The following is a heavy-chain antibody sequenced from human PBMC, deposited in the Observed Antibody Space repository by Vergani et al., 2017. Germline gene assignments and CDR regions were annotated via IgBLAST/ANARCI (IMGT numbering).Heavy chain of an antibody. J-gene: IGHJ6*02. D-gene: IGHD6-13*01. V-gene: IGHV4-61*02. Sequence: QVQLQESGPGLVRPSQTLSLTCTVSGGSISSGSYYWSWFRQPAGKGLEWIGRFYTGGGTSYNPSLKSRVTISVDTSKNQFSLQLSSVTAADTAVYYCAIDPLYSTTWPFRFLDMAVWGQGTTVTVSS. CDR1: GGSISSGSYY. CDR3: AIDPLYSTTWPFRFLDMAV. CDR2: FYTGGGT.